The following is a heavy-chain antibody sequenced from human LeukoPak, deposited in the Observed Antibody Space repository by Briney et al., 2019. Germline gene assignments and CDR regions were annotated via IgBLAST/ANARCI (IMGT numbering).Heavy chain of an antibody. CDR2: ISGSGGST. J-gene: IGHJ3*02. V-gene: IGHV3-23*01. D-gene: IGHD4-17*01. CDR1: GFTFSSYA. CDR3: AKLSRRGTVLGAFDI. Sequence: PGGSLRLSCAASGFTFSSYAVSWVRQAPGKGLEWVSAISGSGGSTYYADSVKGRFTISRDNSKNTLYLQMNSLRAEDTAVYYCAKLSRRGTVLGAFDIWGQGTMVTVSS.